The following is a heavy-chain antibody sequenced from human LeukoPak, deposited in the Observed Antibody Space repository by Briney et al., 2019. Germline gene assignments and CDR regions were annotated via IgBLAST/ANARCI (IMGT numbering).Heavy chain of an antibody. V-gene: IGHV3-48*03. CDR2: ISGSGSTI. CDR1: GFTFRSYE. J-gene: IGHJ4*02. D-gene: IGHD3-22*01. CDR3: ARVPDDSSGYYADGY. Sequence: PGGSLRLSCAASGFTFRSYEMNWVRQAPGKGLECVSYISGSGSTIYYADSVKGRFTISRDNAKNSLHLQMNSLRAEDTAVYYCARVPDDSSGYYADGYWGQGTLVTVSS.